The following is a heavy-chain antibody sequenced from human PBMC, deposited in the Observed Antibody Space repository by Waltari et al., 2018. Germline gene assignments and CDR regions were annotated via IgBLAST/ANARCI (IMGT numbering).Heavy chain of an antibody. D-gene: IGHD3-22*01. Sequence: QVQLQESGPGLVKPSETLSLTCTVSGGSISSYYWSWIRQPPGKGLEWIGYIYYSGSTNYNPSLKSRVTISVDTSKNQFSLKLSSVTAADTAVYYCASAFFGSSGYYFDYWGQGTLVTVSS. V-gene: IGHV4-59*01. CDR3: ASAFFGSSGYYFDY. CDR1: GGSISSYY. CDR2: IYYSGST. J-gene: IGHJ4*02.